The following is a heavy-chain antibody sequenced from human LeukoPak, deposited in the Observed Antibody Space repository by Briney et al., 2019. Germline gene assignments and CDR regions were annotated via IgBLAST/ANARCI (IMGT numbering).Heavy chain of an antibody. J-gene: IGHJ4*02. CDR1: GFTFSNAW. CDR3: TTDLMIVVVTTSDY. CDR2: IKSKTDGGTT. D-gene: IGHD3-22*01. Sequence: GGSLRLSCAASGFTFSNAWMSWVRQAPGKGLEWVGRIKSKTDGGTTDYAAPVKGRFTISRDDSKNTLYLQMNSLKTEDTAVYYCTTDLMIVVVTTSDYWGQGTLVTVSS. V-gene: IGHV3-15*01.